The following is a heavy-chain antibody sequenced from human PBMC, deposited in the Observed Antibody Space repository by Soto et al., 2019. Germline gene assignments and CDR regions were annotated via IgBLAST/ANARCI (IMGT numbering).Heavy chain of an antibody. CDR2: INAGNGNT. CDR1: GYTFTSYA. D-gene: IGHD6-13*01. Sequence: QVQLVQSGAEVKKPGASVKVSCKASGYTFTSYAMHWVRQAPGQRLEWMGWINAGNGNTKYSQKFQGRVTITRDTSASTASMELSSLRSEDTAVYYCARDSSRIAAAGTGNYYGMDVWGQGTTVTVSS. J-gene: IGHJ6*02. V-gene: IGHV1-3*01. CDR3: ARDSSRIAAAGTGNYYGMDV.